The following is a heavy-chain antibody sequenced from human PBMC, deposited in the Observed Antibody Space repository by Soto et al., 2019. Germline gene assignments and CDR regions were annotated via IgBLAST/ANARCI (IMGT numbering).Heavy chain of an antibody. J-gene: IGHJ5*02. CDR3: ARFSGSYSYNWFGP. Sequence: PGGSLRLSCVASGFTFSSFEMNWIRQAPGKGPEWMAVINPSGRTISYADSVKGRFTISRDNAENSVYLQMSSLRGEDTAMYYCARFSGSYSYNWFGPWGQGTPVTVSS. CDR1: GFTFSSFE. V-gene: IGHV3-48*03. CDR2: INPSGRTI. D-gene: IGHD6-19*01.